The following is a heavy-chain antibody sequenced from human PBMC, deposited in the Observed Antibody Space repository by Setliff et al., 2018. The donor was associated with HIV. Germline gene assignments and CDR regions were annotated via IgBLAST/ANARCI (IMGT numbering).Heavy chain of an antibody. D-gene: IGHD3-9*01. CDR3: ARRADRFDL. J-gene: IGHJ5*02. V-gene: IGHV1-18*01. CDR2: ISDYNSNT. Sequence: ASVKVSCKASGYTFTSYDISWVRQAPGQGLEWMGWISDYNSNTEYAQKFQGRVTMTKDTSTSTAYMELRSLRPDDTAVYFCARRADRFDLWGQGTLVTVSS. CDR1: GYTFTSYD.